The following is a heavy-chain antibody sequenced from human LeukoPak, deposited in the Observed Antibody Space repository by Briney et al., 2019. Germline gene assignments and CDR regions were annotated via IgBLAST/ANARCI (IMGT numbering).Heavy chain of an antibody. Sequence: PSETLSLTCAVYGGSFSGYYWSWIRQPPGKGLEWIGEINHSGSTNYNPSLKSRVTISVDTSKNQFSLKLSSVTAADTAVYYCARGGYSYEGSDFDYWGQGTLVTVSS. CDR2: INHSGST. CDR3: ARGGYSYEGSDFDY. CDR1: GGSFSGYY. J-gene: IGHJ4*02. D-gene: IGHD5-18*01. V-gene: IGHV4-34*01.